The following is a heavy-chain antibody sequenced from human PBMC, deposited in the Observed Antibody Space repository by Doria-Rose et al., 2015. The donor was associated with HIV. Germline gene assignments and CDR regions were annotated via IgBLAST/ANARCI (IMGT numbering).Heavy chain of an antibody. J-gene: IGHJ4*02. CDR3: AREVGGEYSSSGRDY. V-gene: IGHV3-21*03. CDR2: ISSSSSYI. CDR1: GFTFSSYS. D-gene: IGHD6-6*01. Sequence: EVQLVESGGGLVKPGGSLRLSCAASGFTFSSYSMNWVRQAPGTGLEWVSSISSSSSYIYYADSVKGRFTISRDNAKNSLYLQMNSLRAEDTAVYYCAREVGGEYSSSGRDYWGQGTLVTVSS.